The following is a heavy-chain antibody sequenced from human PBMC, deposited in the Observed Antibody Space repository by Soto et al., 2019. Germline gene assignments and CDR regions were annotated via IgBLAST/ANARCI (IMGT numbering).Heavy chain of an antibody. CDR2: TYYRSKWYT. CDR1: GDSVSSNSAA. Sequence: PSQTLSLTCAISGDSVSSNSAAWHWITQSPSRGLEWLGRTYYRSKWYTDYAVSVKCRITINPHTSKNQFSLQLNSVTPEYPAVYYFARDRNFGVVILPFYGMDVLCQVTTVTVSS. D-gene: IGHD3-3*01. J-gene: IGHJ6*02. V-gene: IGHV6-1*01. CDR3: ARDRNFGVVILPFYGMDV.